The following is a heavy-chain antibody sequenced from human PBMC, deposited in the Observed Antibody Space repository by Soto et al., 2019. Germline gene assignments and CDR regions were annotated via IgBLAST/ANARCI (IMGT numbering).Heavy chain of an antibody. D-gene: IGHD2-2*01. J-gene: IGHJ6*02. CDR2: IIPISGTA. CDR1: GGTFSSYA. V-gene: IGHV1-69*01. CDR3: ARSQGSSTSLEIYYYYYYGMDV. Sequence: QVQLVQSGAEVKKPGSSVKVSCKASGGTFSSYAISWVRQAPGQGLEWMGGIIPISGTANYAQKFQGRVTITADESTSTAYMELNSLRSKDTAVYYCARSQGSSTSLEIYYYYYYGMDVWGQGTTVTVSS.